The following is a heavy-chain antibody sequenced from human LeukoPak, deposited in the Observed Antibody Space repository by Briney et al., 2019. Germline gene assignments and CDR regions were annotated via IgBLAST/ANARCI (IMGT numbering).Heavy chain of an antibody. J-gene: IGHJ3*02. CDR3: AREGSELGDWAFDI. CDR1: GFTFSSYS. V-gene: IGHV3-64*01. D-gene: IGHD3-16*01. CDR2: ISTNGGST. Sequence: GGSLRLSCAASGFTFSSYSMNWVRQAPGKGLEYVSSISTNGGSTYYANSVKGRFTISRDNSKNTLFLQLGSLRAEDTAVYYCAREGSELGDWAFDIWGQGTMVTVSS.